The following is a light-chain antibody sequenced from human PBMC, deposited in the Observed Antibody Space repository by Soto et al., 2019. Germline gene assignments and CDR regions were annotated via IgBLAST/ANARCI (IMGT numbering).Light chain of an antibody. CDR2: DVS. CDR3: NSYTSSSAPVV. V-gene: IGLV2-14*01. Sequence: QSALTQPASVSGSPGQSITISCTGSSSDVGGYNYVSWYQKHPGKAPKLIIYDVSVRPSGVSKRFSGSKSGNTASLTISGLQVEDEADYYCNSYTSSSAPVVFGGGTKVTVL. CDR1: SSDVGGYNY. J-gene: IGLJ2*01.